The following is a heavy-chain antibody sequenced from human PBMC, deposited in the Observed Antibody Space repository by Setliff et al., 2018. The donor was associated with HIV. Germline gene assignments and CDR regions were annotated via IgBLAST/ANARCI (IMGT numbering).Heavy chain of an antibody. J-gene: IGHJ4*02. CDR3: ARGSSGWTFDY. CDR1: GGSISSYY. CDR2: IYYSGGT. D-gene: IGHD6-19*01. Sequence: SETLSLTCNVSGGSISSYYWNWIRQPPGKGLEWIGYIYYSGGTNYNPSLKSRVTISADKSKNQFSLKLSSVTAADTAVYYCARGSSGWTFDYWGQGTLVTVPS. V-gene: IGHV4-59*01.